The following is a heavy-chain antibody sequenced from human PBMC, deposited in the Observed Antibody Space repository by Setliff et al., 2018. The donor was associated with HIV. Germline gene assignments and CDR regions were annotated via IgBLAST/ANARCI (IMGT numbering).Heavy chain of an antibody. V-gene: IGHV4-4*02. CDR3: ARGVAAAGL. D-gene: IGHD6-13*01. CDR2: IDHSGSS. Sequence: SETLSLTCIVSGASIRDSKWWSWVRQPPGKRPEWIGEIDHSGSSDYNPSLKSRVTISVETSKNQFSLKVKSVTAADTAVYYCARGVAAAGLWGQGTLVTVSS. CDR1: GASIRDSKW. J-gene: IGHJ4*02.